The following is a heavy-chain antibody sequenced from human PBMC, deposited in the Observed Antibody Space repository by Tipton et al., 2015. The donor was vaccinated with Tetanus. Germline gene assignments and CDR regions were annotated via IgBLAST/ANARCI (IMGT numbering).Heavy chain of an antibody. CDR1: GFIFSSYS. Sequence: SLRLSCAASGFIFSSYSMSWVRQAPGKGLEWVSTISGNGGTTHYADSVKGRFTISRDNPKNTLFLQMNSLRAEDTAVYYCAKEGAYSYGYIQYSGMDVWGQGTTVTVSS. V-gene: IGHV3-23*01. CDR2: ISGNGGTT. CDR3: AKEGAYSYGYIQYSGMDV. J-gene: IGHJ6*02. D-gene: IGHD5-12*01.